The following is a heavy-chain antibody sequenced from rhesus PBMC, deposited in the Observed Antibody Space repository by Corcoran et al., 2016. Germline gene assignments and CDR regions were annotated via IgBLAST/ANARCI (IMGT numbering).Heavy chain of an antibody. CDR1: GSSIRNNW. CDR2: INGNRGTT. J-gene: IGHJ4*01. CDR3: AQMKGRHLEY. D-gene: IGHD6-25*01. Sequence: QVHLQESGPGLGKPSETLSLTFTVSGSSIRNNWWTWIRLPPGTGLKWTGGINGNRGTTNYTPSLKSRVTISRDASKKQFSLKLNSVTGADTAVYYCAQMKGRHLEYWGQGVLVTVSS. V-gene: IGHV4-80*01.